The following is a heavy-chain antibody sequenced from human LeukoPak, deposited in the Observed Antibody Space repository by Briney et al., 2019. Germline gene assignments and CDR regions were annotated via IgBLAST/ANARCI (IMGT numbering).Heavy chain of an antibody. V-gene: IGHV4-61*01. J-gene: IGHJ4*02. CDR1: GGSISSGSYY. CDR2: ICYSGST. CDR3: ARESSSWYGVVDY. D-gene: IGHD6-13*01. Sequence: SQTLSLTCTVSGGSISSGSYYWSWIRQPPGKGLEWIGYICYSGSTNYNPSLKSRVTISVDTSKNQFSLKLSSVTAADTAVYYCARESSSWYGVVDYWGQGTLVTVSS.